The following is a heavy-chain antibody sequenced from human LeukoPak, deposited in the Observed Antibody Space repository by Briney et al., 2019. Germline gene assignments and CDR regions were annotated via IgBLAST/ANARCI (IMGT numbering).Heavy chain of an antibody. CDR1: GFTFSDYY. V-gene: IGHV3-11*01. J-gene: IGHJ4*02. D-gene: IGHD1-7*01. CDR3: ARGTTGTTVAYGYSLDS. CDR2: ISSSGGNI. Sequence: GGSLRLSCAASGFTFSDYYMSWIRQDPGKGLEWVLYISSSGGNIYYADSVKGRFTISRDNAKNSLSLEMNSLRVEDTGVYYCARGTTGTTVAYGYSLDSWGQGTLVTVSS.